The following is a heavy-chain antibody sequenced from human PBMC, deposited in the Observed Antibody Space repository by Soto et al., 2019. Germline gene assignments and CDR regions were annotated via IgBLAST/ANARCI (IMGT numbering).Heavy chain of an antibody. CDR1: GYTFTGYY. D-gene: IGHD2-2*01. Sequence: QVQLVQSGAEVKKPGASVKVSCKASGYTFTGYYMHWVRQAPGQGLEWMGWINPNSGGTNYAQKLQGRVTMTRDTSISTAYMELSRLRSDDTAVYYCARDIVVVPAAMGYAFDIWGQGTMVTVSS. J-gene: IGHJ3*02. CDR2: INPNSGGT. V-gene: IGHV1-2*02. CDR3: ARDIVVVPAAMGYAFDI.